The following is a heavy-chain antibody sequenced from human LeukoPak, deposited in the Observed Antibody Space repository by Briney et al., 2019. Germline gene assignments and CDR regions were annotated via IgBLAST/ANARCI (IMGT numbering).Heavy chain of an antibody. Sequence: ASVKVSCKASGYTFTGYHMHWVRQAPGQGLEWMGRINPNSGDTNYAQKFQGRVTMTRGTSISTAYMELSRLRSDDTAVYYCARDYCSSTSCLFDYWGQGTLVTVSS. CDR3: ARDYCSSTSCLFDY. CDR1: GYTFTGYH. D-gene: IGHD2-2*01. CDR2: INPNSGDT. V-gene: IGHV1-2*06. J-gene: IGHJ4*02.